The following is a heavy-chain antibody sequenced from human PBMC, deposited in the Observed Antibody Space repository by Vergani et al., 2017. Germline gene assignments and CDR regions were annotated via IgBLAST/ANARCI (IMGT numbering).Heavy chain of an antibody. Sequence: EVQLVQSGAEVKKPGESLRISCKGSRYSFTSYWISWVRQMPGKGLEWMGRIDPSDSYTNYSPSFQGHVTISADKSISTAYLQWSSLKASYTAMYYCARQVAVAGKWWGPYYYYGMDVWGQGTTVTVSS. CDR3: ARQVAVAGKWWGPYYYYGMDV. D-gene: IGHD6-19*01. CDR1: RYSFTSYW. CDR2: IDPSDSYT. J-gene: IGHJ6*02. V-gene: IGHV5-10-1*01.